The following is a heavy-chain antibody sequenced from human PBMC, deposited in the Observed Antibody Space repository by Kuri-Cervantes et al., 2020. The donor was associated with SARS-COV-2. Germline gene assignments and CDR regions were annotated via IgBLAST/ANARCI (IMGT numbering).Heavy chain of an antibody. V-gene: IGHV3-74*01. J-gene: IGHJ4*02. D-gene: IGHD3-3*01. CDR2: IYTEGSTA. CDR1: GFIFSDYA. CDR3: ARDVDPYYDYWSGSAGY. Sequence: GGSLRLSCEASGFIFSDYAIDWVRQAPGKGLVWVSRIYTEGSTASYADSVKGRFTISRDNAKNTLFLQMNSLRAEDTAVYYCARDVDPYYDYWSGSAGYWGQGTLVTVSS.